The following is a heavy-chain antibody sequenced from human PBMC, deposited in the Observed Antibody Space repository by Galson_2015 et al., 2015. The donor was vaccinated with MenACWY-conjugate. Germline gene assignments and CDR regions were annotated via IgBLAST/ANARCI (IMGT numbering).Heavy chain of an antibody. V-gene: IGHV3-48*02. J-gene: IGHJ4*02. Sequence: SLRLSCAASGFTFGSYNMNWVRQAPGKGLEWISYISSSSSPIHYADSVRGRFTISRDNAKNSLYLEMNSLRDEDTAVYYCASGLNYCCAVFSDYWGQGTLVTVSS. CDR3: ASGLNYCCAVFSDY. CDR1: GFTFGSYN. D-gene: IGHD2-15*01. CDR2: ISSSSSPI.